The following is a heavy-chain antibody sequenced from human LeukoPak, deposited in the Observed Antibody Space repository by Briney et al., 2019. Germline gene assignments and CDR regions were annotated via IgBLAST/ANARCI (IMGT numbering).Heavy chain of an antibody. CDR2: ISGSGGST. Sequence: GGSLRLSCAASGFTFSSYAMSWVRQAPGKGLEWVSAISGSGGSTYYADSVKGRFTISRDNSRNTLYLQMNSLRAEDTAVYYCAKSDYGDYGYFDYWGQGTLVTVSP. CDR1: GFTFSSYA. J-gene: IGHJ4*02. CDR3: AKSDYGDYGYFDY. V-gene: IGHV3-23*01. D-gene: IGHD4-17*01.